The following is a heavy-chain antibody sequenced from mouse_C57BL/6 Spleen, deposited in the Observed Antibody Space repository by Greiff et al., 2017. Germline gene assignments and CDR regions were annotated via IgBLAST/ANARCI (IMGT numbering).Heavy chain of an antibody. J-gene: IGHJ1*03. CDR1: GFSLTSYG. V-gene: IGHV2-3*01. CDR3: AKNGYDGYYWYFDV. CDR2: IWGDGST. Sequence: VQVVESGPGLVAPSQSLSITCTVSGFSLTSYGVSWVRQPPGKGLEWLGVIWGDGSTNYHSALISRLSISKDNSKSQVFLKLNRLHTDDTATYYCAKNGYDGYYWYFDVWGTGTTVTISA. D-gene: IGHD2-3*01.